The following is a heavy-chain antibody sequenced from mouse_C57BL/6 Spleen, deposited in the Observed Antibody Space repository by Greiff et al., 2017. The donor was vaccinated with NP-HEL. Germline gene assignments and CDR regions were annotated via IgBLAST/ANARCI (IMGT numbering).Heavy chain of an antibody. V-gene: IGHV14-4*01. CDR1: GFNIKDDY. CDR2: IDPENGDT. D-gene: IGHD1-1*01. J-gene: IGHJ2*01. Sequence: EVMLVESGAELVRPGASVKLSCTASGFNIKDDYMHWVKQRPEQGLEWIGWIDPENGDTEYASKFQGKATITAYTSSNTAYLQLSSLTSEDTAVYYCTTLVLYGSPPFDDWGQGTTLTVSS. CDR3: TTLVLYGSPPFDD.